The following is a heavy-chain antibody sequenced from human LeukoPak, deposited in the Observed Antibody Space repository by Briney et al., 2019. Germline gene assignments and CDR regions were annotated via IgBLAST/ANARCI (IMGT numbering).Heavy chain of an antibody. J-gene: IGHJ3*02. Sequence: GGSLRLSCAASGFTFRSYAMSWVRQAPGKGLEWVSLIYSGGTTYYADSVKGRFAISRDSSENTLNLQMNSLRAEDTAVYYCAREGYYFSGSYYNRDAFDIWGQGTMVTVSS. CDR1: GFTFRSYA. V-gene: IGHV3-66*01. CDR3: AREGYYFSGSYYNRDAFDI. D-gene: IGHD3-10*01. CDR2: IYSGGTT.